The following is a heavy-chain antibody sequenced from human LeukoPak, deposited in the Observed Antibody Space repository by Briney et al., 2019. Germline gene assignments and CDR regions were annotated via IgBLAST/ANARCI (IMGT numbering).Heavy chain of an antibody. D-gene: IGHD2-21*02. V-gene: IGHV3-23*01. CDR3: AKWLTEGGAFDI. Sequence: PGGSLRLSCAASGFTFSGYWMTWVRQAPGKGLEWVSAISDSGGSTYYADSVKGRFTISRDNSKNTLYLQMNSLRAEDTAVYYCAKWLTEGGAFDIWGQGTMVTVSS. CDR1: GFTFSGYW. J-gene: IGHJ3*02. CDR2: ISDSGGST.